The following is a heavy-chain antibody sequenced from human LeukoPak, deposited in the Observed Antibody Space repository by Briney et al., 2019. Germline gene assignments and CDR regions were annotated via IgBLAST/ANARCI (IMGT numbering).Heavy chain of an antibody. CDR3: ARPTSQPRLSTFHY. V-gene: IGHV4-39*01. D-gene: IGHD6-25*01. CDR1: RGSICGSIYC. CDR2: IYYSGST. Sequence: SETLSLTCILSRGSICGSIYCRGSIRQPPGKGLEWIGSIYYSGSTYYNPSLKSRVTISVDTSKNQFSLILRSATAADTALCYGARPTSQPRLSTFHYWAQGTLVTVSS. J-gene: IGHJ4*02.